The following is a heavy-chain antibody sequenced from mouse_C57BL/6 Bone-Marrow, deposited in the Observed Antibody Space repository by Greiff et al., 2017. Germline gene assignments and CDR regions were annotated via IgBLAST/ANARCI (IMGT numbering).Heavy chain of an antibody. CDR2: ISYDGSN. V-gene: IGHV3-6*01. J-gene: IGHJ1*03. CDR3: ARRGYYGNYGWYFDV. D-gene: IGHD2-1*01. Sequence: ESGPGLVKPSQSLSLTCSVTGYSITSGYYWNWIRQFPGNKLEWMGYISYDGSNNYNQSLKNRISITRDTSKNQFFLKLNSVTTEDTATYYCARRGYYGNYGWYFDVWGTGTTVTVSS. CDR1: GYSITSGYY.